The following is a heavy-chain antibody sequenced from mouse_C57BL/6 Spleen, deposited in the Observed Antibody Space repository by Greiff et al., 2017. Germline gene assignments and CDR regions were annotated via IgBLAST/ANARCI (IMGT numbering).Heavy chain of an antibody. CDR2: IDPSDSNT. Sequence: QVQLKQPGAELVRPGTSVKLSCKASGYTFTSYGMHWVKQRPGQGLEWIGVIDPSDSNTNYNQKFKGKATLTVDKPSSTAYVQLSSLTSEDSAVYCCGRSDYDYDCAWFAYWGKGTLVTVSA. V-gene: IGHV1-59*01. J-gene: IGHJ3*01. CDR3: GRSDYDYDCAWFAY. CDR1: GYTFTSYG. D-gene: IGHD2-4*01.